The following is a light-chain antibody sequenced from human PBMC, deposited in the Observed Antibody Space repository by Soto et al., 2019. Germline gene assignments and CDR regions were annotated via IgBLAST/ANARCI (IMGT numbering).Light chain of an antibody. V-gene: IGKV1-8*01. CDR3: KKYNVSPRS. J-gene: IGKJ1*01. CDR1: QGISSY. CDR2: AAS. Sequence: AIRMTQSPSSFSASTGDRVTITCRASQGISSYLAWYQQKPGKAPKLLIYAASTLQSGVPSRFSGSGSGTDLTLTISCLRPEDFSTFQCKKYNVSPRSFGKGTKVKIK.